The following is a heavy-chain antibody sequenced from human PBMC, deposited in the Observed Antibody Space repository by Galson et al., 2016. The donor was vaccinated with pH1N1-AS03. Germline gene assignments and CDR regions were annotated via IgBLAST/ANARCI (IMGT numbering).Heavy chain of an antibody. J-gene: IGHJ4*02. Sequence: SLRLSCAVGGFTFSSYAMFWVRQAPGKGLEYVSVISGNGFSTYYANSVKDRFTVSRDNSENTLYLQMGSLRVEDMAVYYCARGPVSYANYWFPPPDYWGQGTLVTVSS. CDR3: ARGPVSYANYWFPPPDY. CDR1: GFTFSSYA. D-gene: IGHD4/OR15-4a*01. V-gene: IGHV3-64*01. CDR2: ISGNGFST.